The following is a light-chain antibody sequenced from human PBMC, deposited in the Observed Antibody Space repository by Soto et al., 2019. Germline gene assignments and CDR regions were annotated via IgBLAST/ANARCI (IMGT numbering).Light chain of an antibody. J-gene: IGKJ1*01. Sequence: DIQMTQSPSTLSASVGDRVTITCRASQSISSWLAWYQQKPGKAPKLLIYKASTLESGVASRCSGSGSGTEFTLTISSLQPDDFATYYCQQYNSDRRSFGQGNKVDIK. CDR2: KAS. V-gene: IGKV1-5*03. CDR1: QSISSW. CDR3: QQYNSDRRS.